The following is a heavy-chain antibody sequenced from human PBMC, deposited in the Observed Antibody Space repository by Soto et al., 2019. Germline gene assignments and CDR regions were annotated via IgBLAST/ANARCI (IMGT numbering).Heavy chain of an antibody. V-gene: IGHV3-48*03. CDR3: ARGAAAGTLHFDY. CDR1: GFTFSSYE. D-gene: IGHD6-13*01. Sequence: EVQLVESGGGLVQPGGSLRLSCAASGFTFSSYEMNWVRQAPGKGLEWVSYISSSGSTIYYADSVKGRFTISSDNAKNSLYLQMNSLRAEDTAVYYCARGAAAGTLHFDYWGQGTLVTVSS. CDR2: ISSSGSTI. J-gene: IGHJ4*02.